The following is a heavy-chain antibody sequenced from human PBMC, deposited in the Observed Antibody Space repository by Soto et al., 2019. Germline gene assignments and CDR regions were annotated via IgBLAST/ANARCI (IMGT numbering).Heavy chain of an antibody. CDR3: ARQGGYGFDF. J-gene: IGHJ4*02. Sequence: QLQLQESGPGLVTPSETLSLTCTVFGGSISTTHYLWGWVRQPPGKGLEWIGNIHYRGRTYYNPSLTSRVAISVTTSKNQFSLKLSSVTAADTAVYYCARQGGYGFDFWGQGNLVVVSS. D-gene: IGHD5-18*01. V-gene: IGHV4-39*01. CDR2: IHYRGRT. CDR1: GGSISTTHYL.